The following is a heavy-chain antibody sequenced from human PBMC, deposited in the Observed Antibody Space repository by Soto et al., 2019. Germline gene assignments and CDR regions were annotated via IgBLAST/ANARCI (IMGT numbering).Heavy chain of an antibody. CDR3: ATQRGGGGY. CDR1: GFTVSNNY. D-gene: IGHD6-25*01. V-gene: IGHV3-53*01. Sequence: EVQLVESGGGLIQPGGSLRLSCAVSGFTVSNNYMSWVRQAPGKGLEGVSVIYSGGYTAYGDSVKGRFTISRDNSKNTLSPQKMRLRADGRGLFCCATQRGGGGYWGQGTLVTVSS. CDR2: IYSGGYT. J-gene: IGHJ4*02.